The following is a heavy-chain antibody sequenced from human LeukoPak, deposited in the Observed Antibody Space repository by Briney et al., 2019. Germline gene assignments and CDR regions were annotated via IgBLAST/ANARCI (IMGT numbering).Heavy chain of an antibody. CDR2: IYYSGST. J-gene: IGHJ5*02. CDR1: GGSISSGYYY. CDR3: ARTQITGTSWFDP. D-gene: IGHD1-20*01. V-gene: IGHV4-30-4*01. Sequence: SQTLSLTCTVSGGSISSGYYYWSWIRQPPGKGLEWIGYIYYSGSTYYNPSLKSRVTISVDTSKNQFSLKLSSVTAADTAVYYCARTQITGTSWFDPWGQGTLVTVSS.